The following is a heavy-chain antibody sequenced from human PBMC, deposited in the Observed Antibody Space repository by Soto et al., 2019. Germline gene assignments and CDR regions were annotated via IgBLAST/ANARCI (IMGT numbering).Heavy chain of an antibody. CDR1: GGTFSSYA. V-gene: IGHV1-69*13. D-gene: IGHD6-19*01. J-gene: IGHJ4*02. Sequence: SVKVSCKASGGTFSSYAISWVRQAPGQGLEWMGGIIPIFGTANYAQKFQGRVTITADESTSTAYMELSSLRSEDTAVYYCASSISIAVAGSFDYWGQGTLVTVSS. CDR3: ASSISIAVAGSFDY. CDR2: IIPIFGTA.